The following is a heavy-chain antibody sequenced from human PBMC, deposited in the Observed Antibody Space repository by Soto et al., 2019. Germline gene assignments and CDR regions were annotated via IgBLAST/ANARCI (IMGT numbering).Heavy chain of an antibody. CDR2: IIPIFGTA. CDR1: GGTFSSYA. Sequence: SVKVSCKASGGTFSSYAISWVRQSPLQGLEWMGGIIPIFGTANYAQKFQGRVTITADESTSTAYMELSSLRSEDTAVYYCARARNGAAARPVNWFDPWGQGTLVTVSS. CDR3: ARARNGAAARPVNWFDP. J-gene: IGHJ5*02. D-gene: IGHD6-6*01. V-gene: IGHV1-69*13.